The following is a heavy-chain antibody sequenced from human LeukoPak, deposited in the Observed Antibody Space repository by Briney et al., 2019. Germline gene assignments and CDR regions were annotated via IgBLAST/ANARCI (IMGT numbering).Heavy chain of an antibody. D-gene: IGHD3-16*02. CDR2: INTNTGNP. V-gene: IGHV7-4-1*01. CDR1: GYTFTSYA. Sequence: ASVTVPCKASGYTFTSYAMNWVRQAPGQGLEWMGWINTNTGNPTYAQGFTGRFVFSLDTSVSTAYLQICSLKAEDTAVYYCARADDYVWGSYRFVYYGMDVWGQGTTVTVSS. CDR3: ARADDYVWGSYRFVYYGMDV. J-gene: IGHJ6*02.